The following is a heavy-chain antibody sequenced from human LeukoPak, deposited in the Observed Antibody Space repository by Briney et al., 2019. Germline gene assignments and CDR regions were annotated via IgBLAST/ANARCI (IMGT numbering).Heavy chain of an antibody. CDR1: GFTFSSYA. CDR2: ISGSGRST. J-gene: IGHJ4*02. CDR3: SKNPAGSYYPHYFDS. Sequence: PGGSLRLSCAASGFTFSSYAMSWVRQAPGKGLEWGSAISGSGRSTYYADAVKGRFTISRDNSQNTLYLQMNSLRAEDTAAYYCSKNPAGSYYPHYFDSSGQGTLVPVSS. D-gene: IGHD1-26*01. V-gene: IGHV3-23*01.